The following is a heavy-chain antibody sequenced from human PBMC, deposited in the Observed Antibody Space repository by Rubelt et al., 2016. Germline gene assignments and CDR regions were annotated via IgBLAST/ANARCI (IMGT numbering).Heavy chain of an antibody. Sequence: QVQLVQSGAEVKKPGSSVKVSCKASGGTFSSYAISWVRQAPGQGLVWMGRIIPILGIANYAQKFQGRVTITADKSTSTAYMELSSLRSEDTAVYYCARATNWNYAFDIWGQGTMVTVSS. V-gene: IGHV1-69*09. CDR1: GGTFSSYA. D-gene: IGHD1-7*01. J-gene: IGHJ3*02. CDR2: IIPILGIA. CDR3: ARATNWNYAFDI.